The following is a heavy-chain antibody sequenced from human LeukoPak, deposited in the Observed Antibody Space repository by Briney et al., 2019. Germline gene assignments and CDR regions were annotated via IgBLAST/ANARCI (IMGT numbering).Heavy chain of an antibody. CDR1: GGSISSYY. V-gene: IGHV4-59*01. CDR3: ARGYKYYDILTGYTFYYYYMDV. CDR2: IYYSGST. J-gene: IGHJ6*03. D-gene: IGHD3-9*01. Sequence: SETLSLTCTVSGGSISSYYWSWIRQPPGKGLEWLGYIYYSGSTNYNPSLKSRVTISVDTSKNQFSLKLSSVTAADTAVYYCARGYKYYDILTGYTFYYYYMDVWGKGTTVTISS.